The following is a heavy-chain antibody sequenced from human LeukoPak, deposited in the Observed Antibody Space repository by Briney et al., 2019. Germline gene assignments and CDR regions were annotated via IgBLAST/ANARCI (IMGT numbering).Heavy chain of an antibody. CDR1: GFTFSIYN. CDR3: ARDPGGTYISAYYYMDV. V-gene: IGHV3-21*01. J-gene: IGHJ6*03. D-gene: IGHD1-26*01. CDR2: ITSNSSYI. Sequence: GGSLRLSCAASGFTFSIYNMNWVSQAPGTGLEWSSSITSNSSYIYYADSVKGRFTISRDNAKKSLYPQMNSLRAEDTAVYYCARDPGGTYISAYYYMDVWGKGTTVTVSS.